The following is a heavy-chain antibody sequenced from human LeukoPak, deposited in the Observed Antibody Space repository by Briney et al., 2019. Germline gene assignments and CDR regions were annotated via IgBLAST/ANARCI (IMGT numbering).Heavy chain of an antibody. CDR3: ARGYDIVVVPAPLTGMDV. CDR1: GFTFSSYW. J-gene: IGHJ6*02. V-gene: IGHV3-74*01. CDR2: INSDGSST. Sequence: GGSLRLSCAASGFTFSSYWMHWVRQAPGKGLEWVSRINSDGSSTSYADSVKGRFTISRDNAKNTLYLQMNSLRAEDTAVYYCARGYDIVVVPAPLTGMDVWGQGTTVTVSS. D-gene: IGHD2-2*01.